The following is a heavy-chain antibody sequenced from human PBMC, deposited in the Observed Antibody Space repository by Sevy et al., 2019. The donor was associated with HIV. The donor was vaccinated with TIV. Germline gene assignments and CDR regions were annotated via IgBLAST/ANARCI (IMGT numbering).Heavy chain of an antibody. V-gene: IGHV4-39*01. CDR2: IYYSGST. J-gene: IGHJ3*02. CDR1: GGSISSSSYY. CDR3: ARRGWRAGIAAAGKLDAFDI. Sequence: ETLSLTCTVSGGSISSSSYYWGWIRQPPGKGLEWIGSIYYSGSTYYNPSLKSRVTISVDTSKNQFSLKLSSVTAADTAVYYCARRGWRAGIAAAGKLDAFDIWGQGTMVTVSS. D-gene: IGHD6-13*01.